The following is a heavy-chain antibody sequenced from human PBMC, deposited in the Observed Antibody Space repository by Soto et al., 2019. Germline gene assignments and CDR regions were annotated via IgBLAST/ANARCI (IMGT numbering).Heavy chain of an antibody. J-gene: IGHJ4*02. CDR1: GITFSSNW. CDR3: ARIVRVGYCSSTSCSVDY. CDR2: ISSSSSYI. Sequence: PGGSLRLSCAASGITFSSNWMHWVRQAPGKGLEWVSSISSSSSYIYYADSVKGRFTISRDNAKNSLYLQMNSLRAEDTAVYYCARIVRVGYCSSTSCSVDYWGQRTLVTVSS. D-gene: IGHD2-2*01. V-gene: IGHV3-21*01.